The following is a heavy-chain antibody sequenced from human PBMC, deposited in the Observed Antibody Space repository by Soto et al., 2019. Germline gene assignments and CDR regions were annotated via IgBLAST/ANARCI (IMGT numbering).Heavy chain of an antibody. J-gene: IGHJ6*02. Sequence: SETLSLTCTVSGGSISSSSYYWGWIRQPPGKGLEWIGSIYYSGSTYYNPSLKSRVTISVDTSKYLFSLKLSSVTAADTAVYYCASHMPEFWSGYYSPGYYYYYGMDVWGQGTTVTVAS. V-gene: IGHV4-39*01. CDR2: IYYSGST. CDR3: ASHMPEFWSGYYSPGYYYYYGMDV. CDR1: GGSISSSSYY. D-gene: IGHD3-3*01.